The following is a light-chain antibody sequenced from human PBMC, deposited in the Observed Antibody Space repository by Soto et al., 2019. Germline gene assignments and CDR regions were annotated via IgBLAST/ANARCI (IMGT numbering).Light chain of an antibody. CDR1: QGISHY. V-gene: IGKV1-17*03. J-gene: IGKJ1*01. CDR2: GAS. Sequence: DIQMTQSPSAMSASVGDRVTITRRASQGISHYLAWFQQRPGQVPKRLIYGASTLHSGVQSRFSGSGSGTESTLTIRSLQPDEFATDDCQQYNSYRTFGQGTKVDI. CDR3: QQYNSYRT.